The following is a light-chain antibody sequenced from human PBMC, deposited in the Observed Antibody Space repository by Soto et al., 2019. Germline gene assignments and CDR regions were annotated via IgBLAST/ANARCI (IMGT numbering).Light chain of an antibody. CDR1: QGIRND. Sequence: AIQMTQSPSSLSASIGDRVTITCRASQGIRNDLGWYQQKPGKAPKVLIYASSNLHSGVPSRFSGSGSGTDLTLTISSLQPEDFATYYCLQDYNYPHTFGPGTKVDI. CDR3: LQDYNYPHT. CDR2: ASS. J-gene: IGKJ3*01. V-gene: IGKV1-6*01.